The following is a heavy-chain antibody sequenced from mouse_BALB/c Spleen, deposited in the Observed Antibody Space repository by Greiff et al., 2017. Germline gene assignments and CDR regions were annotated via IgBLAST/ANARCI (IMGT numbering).Heavy chain of an antibody. D-gene: IGHD2-3*01. CDR1: GYSITSGYY. Sequence: EVQLQESGPGLVKPSQSLSLTCSVTGYSITSGYYWNWIRQFPGNKLAWMGYLSYDGSNNYHPSLKNRISITRDPSKNQFFLKLNSVTTEDTATYYCARIYDGPYYAMDYGGEGTSATVAS. CDR2: LSYDGSN. J-gene: IGHJ4*01. V-gene: IGHV3-6*02. CDR3: ARIYDGPYYAMDY.